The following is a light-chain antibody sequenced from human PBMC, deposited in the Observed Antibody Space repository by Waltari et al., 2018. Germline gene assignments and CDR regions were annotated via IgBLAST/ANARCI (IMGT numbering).Light chain of an antibody. CDR3: QQYATTPRT. CDR1: QSVLYSPNNKNY. J-gene: IGKJ2*02. CDR2: WAS. V-gene: IGKV4-1*01. Sequence: DIVMTQSPDSLAVSLGERATINCKSSQSVLYSPNNKNYLAWFQQKPGQPPKLLIYWASTRESGVPDRFSGSGSVTDFTLPISSLQAEDVAIYYCQQYATTPRTFGQGTKLEIK.